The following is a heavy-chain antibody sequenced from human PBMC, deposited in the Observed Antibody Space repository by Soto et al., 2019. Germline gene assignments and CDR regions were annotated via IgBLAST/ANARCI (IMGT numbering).Heavy chain of an antibody. Sequence: AGSLRLSCAASGFTFSSYAMHWVRQAPGKGLEWVAVISYDGSNKYYADSVKGRFTISRDNSNNTLYLQMNSPRAEDTAVYYGRAGGAYWGGIDYWGQGTLVTVSS. CDR2: ISYDGSNK. J-gene: IGHJ4*02. D-gene: IGHD2-8*02. V-gene: IGHV3-30-3*01. CDR3: RAGGAYWGGIDY. CDR1: GFTFSSYA.